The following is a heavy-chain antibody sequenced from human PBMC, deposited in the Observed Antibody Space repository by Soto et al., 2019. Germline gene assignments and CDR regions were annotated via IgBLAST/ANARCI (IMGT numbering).Heavy chain of an antibody. CDR1: GGSISSGGYY. V-gene: IGHV4-31*03. CDR3: ARATYYYDSSGYSDRVLDY. CDR2: IYYSGNT. J-gene: IGHJ4*02. D-gene: IGHD3-22*01. Sequence: QVQLQESGPGLVKPSQTLSLTCTVSGGSISSGGYYWSWIRQHPGKGLEWIGYIYYSGNTYYNPSLKSRVTXSXDXXKIQFSLKLSSVTAADTAVYYCARATYYYDSSGYSDRVLDYWGQGTLVTVSS.